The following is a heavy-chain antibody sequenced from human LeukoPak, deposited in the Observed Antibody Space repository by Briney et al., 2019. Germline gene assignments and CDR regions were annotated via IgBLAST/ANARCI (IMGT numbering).Heavy chain of an antibody. CDR2: TYSGGTT. J-gene: IGHJ4*02. CDR3: AKEGGLGYCSTTSCAFAH. Sequence: GGSLRLSCAGSGFSVSDNYITWARQAPGKGLEWVSVTYSGGTTYYADSVEGRFTISRDNSKNTLYLQMNSLRTEDTAVYYCAKEGGLGYCSTTSCAFAHWGRGTLVTVSS. D-gene: IGHD2-2*01. V-gene: IGHV3-53*01. CDR1: GFSVSDNY.